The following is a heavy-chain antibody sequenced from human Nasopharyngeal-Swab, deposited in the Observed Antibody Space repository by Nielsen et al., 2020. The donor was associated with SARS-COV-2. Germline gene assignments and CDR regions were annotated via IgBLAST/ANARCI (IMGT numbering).Heavy chain of an antibody. Sequence: GRSLRPSCVASRFTFSRLDMHWVRQVMGKGLEWVSAIGTAGDTYYPRSMKGRFTISRGDAENILYLQMNSLRVEDTAVYYCTRTLSASYMDVWGKGTTVTVSS. J-gene: IGHJ6*03. V-gene: IGHV3-13*01. CDR3: TRTLSASYMDV. CDR2: IGTAGDT. CDR1: RFTFSRLD.